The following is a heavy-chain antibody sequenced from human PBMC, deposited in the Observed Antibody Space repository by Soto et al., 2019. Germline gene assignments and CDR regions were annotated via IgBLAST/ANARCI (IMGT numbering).Heavy chain of an antibody. CDR1: GGSISNNNW. CDR2: IHHSGSS. CDR3: ARTYGDYGRLNWFDP. D-gene: IGHD4-17*01. V-gene: IGHV4-4*02. J-gene: IGHJ5*02. Sequence: TLSLTCAVSGGSISNNNWWSLVRQPPGKGLEWIGEIHHSGSSNYNPSLKSRVTISVDKSKNQFSLTLSSVTAADTAVYYCARTYGDYGRLNWFDPWGQGTLVTVSS.